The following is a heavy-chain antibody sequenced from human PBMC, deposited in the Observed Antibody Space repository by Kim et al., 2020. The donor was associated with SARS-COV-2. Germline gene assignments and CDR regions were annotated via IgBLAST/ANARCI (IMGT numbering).Heavy chain of an antibody. J-gene: IGHJ4*02. Sequence: GGSLRLSCAASGFTFRSHAMTWVRQAPGKGLEWVSVIYSGGTSTYYADSVKGRFIISRDNAKNTLYLQMNSLRAEDTAKYYCAKCKYTGTGYFDYWGQGTLVIVSS. D-gene: IGHD1-26*01. CDR1: GFTFRSHA. CDR2: IYSGGTST. V-gene: IGHV3-23*03. CDR3: AKCKYTGTGYFDY.